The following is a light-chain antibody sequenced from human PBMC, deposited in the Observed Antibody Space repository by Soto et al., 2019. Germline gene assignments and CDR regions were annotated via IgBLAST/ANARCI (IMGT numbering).Light chain of an antibody. J-gene: IGLJ1*01. CDR2: DVS. Sequence: QSALTQPASVSGSPGQSITISCTGTSSDVGGYNYVSWYQHHPGKAPKLMIYDVSNRPSGVSDRFSGSKSGNTASLPISGLQAEDEAEYYCSSYTSSSTLVFGTGTKLTVL. CDR1: SSDVGGYNY. V-gene: IGLV2-14*03. CDR3: SSYTSSSTLV.